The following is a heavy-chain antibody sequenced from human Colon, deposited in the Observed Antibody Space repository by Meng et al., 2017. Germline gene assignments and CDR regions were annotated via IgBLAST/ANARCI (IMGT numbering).Heavy chain of an antibody. CDR3: ARDRSSSWHCSSTSCYYRDAFDI. CDR1: GYTFTSYG. CDR2: ISAYNGNT. Sequence: ASVKVSCKASGYTFTSYGISWVRQAPGQGLERMGLISAYNGNTNYAQKLQGRVNMTTDTSTSTAYMELRSLRSDDTAVYYCARDRSSSWHCSSTSCYYRDAFDIWGQGTMVTVSS. V-gene: IGHV1-18*01. D-gene: IGHD2-2*01. J-gene: IGHJ3*02.